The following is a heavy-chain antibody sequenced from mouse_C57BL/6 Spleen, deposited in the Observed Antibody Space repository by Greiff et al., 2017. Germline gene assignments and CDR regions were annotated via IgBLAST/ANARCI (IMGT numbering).Heavy chain of an antibody. V-gene: IGHV1-9*01. CDR3: ARDHIFAY. J-gene: IGHJ3*01. CDR2: ILPGSGST. Sequence: QVQLQQSGAELMKPGASVKLSCKATGYTFTGYWIEWVKQRPGHGLEWIGEILPGSGSTNYNAKFKGKATFTADTSSNTAYMQLSSLTTEDSAIYYCARDHIFAYWGQGTLVTVSA. CDR1: GYTFTGYW.